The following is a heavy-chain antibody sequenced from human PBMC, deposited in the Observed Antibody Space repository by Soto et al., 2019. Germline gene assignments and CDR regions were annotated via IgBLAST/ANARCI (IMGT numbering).Heavy chain of an antibody. V-gene: IGHV4-34*01. CDR2: INHSGST. D-gene: IGHD3-22*01. CDR3: ARGGGFGYDDSSGYP. J-gene: IGHJ5*02. Sequence: QVQLQQWGAGLLKPSDTLSLTCAVYGGSFSGYYWSWIRQPPGKGLEWIGEINHSGSTNHNPSLKSRVTISVATSKNQFSLQLSAVTAANTAVYYGARGGGFGYDDSSGYPWGRGTLVTVSS. CDR1: GGSFSGYY.